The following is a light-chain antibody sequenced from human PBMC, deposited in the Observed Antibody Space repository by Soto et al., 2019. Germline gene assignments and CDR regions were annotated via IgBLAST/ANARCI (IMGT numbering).Light chain of an antibody. CDR2: DAY. CDR3: QQRHIWPIP. J-gene: IGKJ5*01. CDR1: QSFRGL. V-gene: IGKV3-11*01. Sequence: LTVAAVTLKLSPGERATLSCRASQSFRGLFAWYQQKPGQAPRLLIYDAYNRATGIPPRFSGSGSGTDFTLTISSLEPEDSAVYYCQQRHIWPIPFGQGTLLAI.